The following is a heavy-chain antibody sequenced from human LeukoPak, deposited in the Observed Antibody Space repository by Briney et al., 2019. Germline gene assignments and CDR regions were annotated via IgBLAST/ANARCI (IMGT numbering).Heavy chain of an antibody. CDR1: GFTFSNYG. V-gene: IGHV3-30*18. CDR2: ISYDGSNK. CDR3: AKDKYSGSYGPLDY. D-gene: IGHD1-26*01. J-gene: IGHJ4*02. Sequence: GGSLRLSCAASGFTFSNYGMHWVRQAPGKGLEWVAVISYDGSNKYYADSVKGRFTISRDNSRNTLYLQMNSLRAEDTAVYYCAKDKYSGSYGPLDYWGQGTLVTVSS.